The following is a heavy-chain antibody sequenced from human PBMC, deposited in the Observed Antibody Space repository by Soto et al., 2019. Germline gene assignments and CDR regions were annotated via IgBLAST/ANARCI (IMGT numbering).Heavy chain of an antibody. CDR3: ARPRGCSGGSCYSQGPGWFDP. CDR1: GGSISSYY. D-gene: IGHD2-15*01. J-gene: IGHJ5*02. Sequence: ASETLSLTYTVSGGSISSYYWSWIRQPPGKGLEWIGYIYYSGSTNYNPSLKSRVTISVDTSKNQFSLKLSSVTAADTAVYYCARPRGCSGGSCYSQGPGWFDPWGQGTLVTVSS. V-gene: IGHV4-59*08. CDR2: IYYSGST.